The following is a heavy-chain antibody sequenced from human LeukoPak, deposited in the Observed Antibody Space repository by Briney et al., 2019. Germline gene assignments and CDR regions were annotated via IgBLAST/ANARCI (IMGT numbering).Heavy chain of an antibody. CDR2: ISNSGNTI. CDR3: VRDSNGGYVDY. J-gene: IGHJ4*02. V-gene: IGHV3-48*04. CDR1: GFTFSSYG. D-gene: IGHD2-8*01. Sequence: GGSLRLSCAASGFTFSSYGMHWVRQAPGKGLEWISYISNSGNTIYYADSVKGRFTISRDNAKNSLYLQMNSLRAEDTAVYYCVRDSNGGYVDYWGQGTLVTVSS.